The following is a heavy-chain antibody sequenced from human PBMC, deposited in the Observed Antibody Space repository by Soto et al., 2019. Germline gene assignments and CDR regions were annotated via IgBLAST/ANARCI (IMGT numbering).Heavy chain of an antibody. D-gene: IGHD3-10*01. J-gene: IGHJ4*02. CDR2: INPILSMS. CDR3: ATSYGSGYRAFDS. Sequence: SVKVSCKASGDTFSFYTINWVRQAHGLGLEWVGRINPILSMSNYAQKFQGRVTMTADKSTNTAYMELRSLRSEDTAMYFCATSYGSGYRAFDSWGQGALVTVS. CDR1: GDTFSFYT. V-gene: IGHV1-69*02.